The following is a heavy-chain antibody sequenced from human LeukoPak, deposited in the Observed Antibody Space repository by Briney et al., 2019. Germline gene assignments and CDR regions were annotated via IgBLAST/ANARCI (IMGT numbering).Heavy chain of an antibody. CDR1: GFTFSSYA. D-gene: IGHD3-9*01. CDR3: ATAYSDILPGYNHY. V-gene: IGHV3-23*01. CDR2: IGSSGGST. Sequence: GGSLRLSCAASGFTFSSYAMSWVRQAPGKGLEWVSAIGSSGGSTYYADSVKRRFTISRDNSKNTLYLQMTSLRPEDPALYYCATAYSDILPGYNHYWGQGTLVTVSS. J-gene: IGHJ4*02.